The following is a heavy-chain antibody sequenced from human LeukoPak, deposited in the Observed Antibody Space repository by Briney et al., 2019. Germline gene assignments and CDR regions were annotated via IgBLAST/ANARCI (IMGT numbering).Heavy chain of an antibody. V-gene: IGHV3-74*01. CDR1: GFTFSNHW. Sequence: PGGSLRLSCAASGFTFSNHWMHWVRQAPGKGLMWVSRINRGGSRTDYADSVKGRFTISRDNFKNTLYLQMNSLRAEDTAVYYCGIDYWGQGTLVTVSS. CDR2: INRGGSRT. CDR3: GIDY. J-gene: IGHJ4*02.